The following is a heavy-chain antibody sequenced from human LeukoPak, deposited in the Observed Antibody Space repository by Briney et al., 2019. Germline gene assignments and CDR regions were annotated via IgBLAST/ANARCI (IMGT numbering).Heavy chain of an antibody. CDR1: GYTFTGYY. CDR2: INPNSGGT. V-gene: IGHV1-2*04. J-gene: IGHJ5*02. Sequence: ASVKVSCKSSGYTFTGYYMHWVRQAPGQGLEWMGWINPNSGGTNYAQKFQGWVTMTRDTSISTAYMELSRLRSDDTAVYYCARAGSGAAGRGDWFDPWGQGTLVTVSS. CDR3: ARAGSGAAGRGDWFDP. D-gene: IGHD6-13*01.